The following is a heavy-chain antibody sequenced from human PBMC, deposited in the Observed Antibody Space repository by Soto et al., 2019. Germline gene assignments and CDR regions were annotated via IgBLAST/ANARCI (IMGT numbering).Heavy chain of an antibody. V-gene: IGHV3-23*01. CDR3: AKLGIGMIVRPLGGMEV. Sequence: GGSLRLSCAASGFTFSSYAMSWVRQAPGEGLGWGSAISGSGGSTYYADSVKGRFTISRDHSKKTLYLQMNSLRAEHTAVYYCAKLGIGMIVRPLGGMEVWGQGATVTVSS. D-gene: IGHD3-22*01. CDR1: GFTFSSYA. J-gene: IGHJ6*02. CDR2: ISGSGGST.